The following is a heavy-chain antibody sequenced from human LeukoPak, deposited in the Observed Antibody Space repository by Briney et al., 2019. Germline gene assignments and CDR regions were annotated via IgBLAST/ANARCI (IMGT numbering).Heavy chain of an antibody. CDR1: GFTFSSYS. V-gene: IGHV3-48*04. Sequence: PGGSLRLSCAASGFTFSSYSMNWVRQAPGKGLEWVSYISSSGRNIYYADSVKGRFTISRDNAKNSLYLQVDSLSAEDTAVYYCARGEFYYYDYWGQGTLVTVSS. CDR2: ISSSGRNI. J-gene: IGHJ4*02. D-gene: IGHD3-10*01. CDR3: ARGEFYYYDY.